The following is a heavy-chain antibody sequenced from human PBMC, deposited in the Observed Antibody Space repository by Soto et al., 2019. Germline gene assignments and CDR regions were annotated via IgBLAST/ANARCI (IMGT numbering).Heavy chain of an antibody. Sequence: GGSLRLSCAASGFTFRSYSMNWVRQAPGKGLEWVSYISSSSSTIYYADSVKGRFTISRDNAKNSLSLQMNSLRDEDTAVYYCARDYVVAATLEVHSYGMDVWGQGTTVTVSS. V-gene: IGHV3-48*02. CDR1: GFTFRSYS. J-gene: IGHJ6*02. D-gene: IGHD2-15*01. CDR3: ARDYVVAATLEVHSYGMDV. CDR2: ISSSSSTI.